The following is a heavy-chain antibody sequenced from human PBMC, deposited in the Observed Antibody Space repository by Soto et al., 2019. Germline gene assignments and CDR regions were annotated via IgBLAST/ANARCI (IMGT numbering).Heavy chain of an antibody. Sequence: GGSLRLSCAASGFTFSSYAMSWVRQAPGKGLEWVSAISGSGGSTYYADSVKGRFTISRGNSKNTLYLQMNSLRAEDTAVYYCAKDREGYCSSTSCPLLMDVWGQGTTVTVSS. J-gene: IGHJ6*02. V-gene: IGHV3-23*01. CDR3: AKDREGYCSSTSCPLLMDV. D-gene: IGHD2-2*01. CDR2: ISGSGGST. CDR1: GFTFSSYA.